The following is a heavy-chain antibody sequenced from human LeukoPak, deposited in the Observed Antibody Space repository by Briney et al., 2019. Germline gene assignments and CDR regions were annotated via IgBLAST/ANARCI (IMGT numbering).Heavy chain of an antibody. CDR3: ASGGFGESSYFDY. CDR2: IIPIFGTA. CDR1: GGTFSSYA. J-gene: IGHJ4*02. V-gene: IGHV1-69*13. D-gene: IGHD3-10*01. Sequence: SVKVSCKASGGTFSSYAISWVRQAPGQGLERMGGIIPIFGTANYAQKFQGRVTITADESTSTAYMELSSLRSEDTAVYYCASGGFGESSYFDYWGQGTLVTVSS.